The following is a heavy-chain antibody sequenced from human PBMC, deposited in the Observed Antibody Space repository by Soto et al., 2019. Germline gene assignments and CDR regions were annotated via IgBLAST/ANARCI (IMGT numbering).Heavy chain of an antibody. V-gene: IGHV3-33*06. D-gene: IGHD2-8*01. CDR1: GFTFSSYG. CDR2: IGYDGSDT. Sequence: GGSLRLSCAASGFTFSSYGMHWLRQAPGKGLEWLTVIGYDGSDTYYADSVKGRFTISRDNSENSLYLHMNSLRAEDTGRYFCAKEIFAAAYAATSAFDLRGRGTLVTVSS. CDR3: AKEIFAAAYAATSAFDL. J-gene: IGHJ4*02.